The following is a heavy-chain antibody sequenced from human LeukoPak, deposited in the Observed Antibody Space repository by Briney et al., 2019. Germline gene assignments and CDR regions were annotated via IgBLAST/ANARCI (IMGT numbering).Heavy chain of an antibody. CDR1: DYTFTSYG. J-gene: IGHJ6*02. CDR3: ARGSGSYYYYYGMDV. V-gene: IGHV1-18*01. D-gene: IGHD1-26*01. Sequence: ASVKVSCKASDYTFTSYGISWVRQAPGQGLEWMGWISAYNGNTNYAQKLQGRVTMTTDTSTSTAYMELRSLRSDDTAVYYCARGSGSYYYYYGMDVWGQGTTVTVSS. CDR2: ISAYNGNT.